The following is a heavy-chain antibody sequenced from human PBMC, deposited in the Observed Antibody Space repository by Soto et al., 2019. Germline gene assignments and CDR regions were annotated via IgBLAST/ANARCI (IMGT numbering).Heavy chain of an antibody. D-gene: IGHD3-3*01. CDR3: ARLYYDYV. J-gene: IGHJ6*02. CDR1: GSDFSTYS. CDR2: VSLDSDSI. V-gene: IGHV3-48*02. Sequence: GSLRLSCRASGSDFSTYSMNWVRQAPGQGLEWIAYVSLDSDSIQYADSVKGRFTISRDDAENSLYLQMDSLRDEDTATYYCARLYYDYVWGQGTTVTVSS.